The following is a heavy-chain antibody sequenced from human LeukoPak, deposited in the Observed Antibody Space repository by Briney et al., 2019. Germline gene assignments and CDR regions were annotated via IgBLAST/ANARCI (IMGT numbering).Heavy chain of an antibody. Sequence: SETLSLTCTVSGGSISSYYWSWIRHPPGKGLEWIGYIYYSGSTNYNPSLKSRVTISVDTSKNQFSLKLSSVTAADTAVYYCARDGYSQLLDLGGMDVWGKGTTVTVSS. J-gene: IGHJ6*04. CDR3: ARDGYSQLLDLGGMDV. D-gene: IGHD2-2*02. CDR2: IYYSGST. V-gene: IGHV4-59*01. CDR1: GGSISSYY.